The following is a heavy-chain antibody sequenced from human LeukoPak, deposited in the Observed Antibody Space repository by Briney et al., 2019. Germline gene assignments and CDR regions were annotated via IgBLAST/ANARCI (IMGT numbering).Heavy chain of an antibody. CDR2: ISSSGSTI. CDR1: GFTFSSYE. CDR3: ARDPSGAYFDY. Sequence: GGSLRLSCAASGFTFSSYEMNWVRQAPGKGLEWVSYISSSGSTIYYADSVKGRFTISRDNAKNSLYLQMNSLRAEDTAVYYCARDPSGAYFDYWGQGTLVTASS. J-gene: IGHJ4*02. D-gene: IGHD3-10*01. V-gene: IGHV3-48*03.